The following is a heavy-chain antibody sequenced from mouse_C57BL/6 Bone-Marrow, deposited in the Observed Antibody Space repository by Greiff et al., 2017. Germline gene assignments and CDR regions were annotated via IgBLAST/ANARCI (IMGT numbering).Heavy chain of an antibody. CDR2: INYDGSST. CDR3: AREGYYYGSSYDYAMDY. Sequence: EVQLQESEGGLVQPGSSMKLSCTASGFTFSDYYMAWVRQVPEKGLEWVANINYDGSSTYYLDSLKSRFIISRDNAKNILYLQMSSLKSEDTATYYCAREGYYYGSSYDYAMDYWGQGTSVTVSS. J-gene: IGHJ4*01. V-gene: IGHV5-16*01. D-gene: IGHD1-1*01. CDR1: GFTFSDYY.